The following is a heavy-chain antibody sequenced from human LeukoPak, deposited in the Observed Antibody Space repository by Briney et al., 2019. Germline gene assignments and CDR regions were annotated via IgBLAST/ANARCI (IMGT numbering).Heavy chain of an antibody. CDR1: GYTFTGYY. CDR2: INPNSGDT. Sequence: VASVKVSCKASGYTFTGYYIHWVRQAPGQGLEWMGWINPNSGDTSYAPRFQGRVTMTRDTSISAAFMALSGLTSDDTAVYYCARDLPNPDNFDYWGQGTLVTVSS. CDR3: ARDLPNPDNFDY. D-gene: IGHD1-14*01. V-gene: IGHV1-2*02. J-gene: IGHJ4*02.